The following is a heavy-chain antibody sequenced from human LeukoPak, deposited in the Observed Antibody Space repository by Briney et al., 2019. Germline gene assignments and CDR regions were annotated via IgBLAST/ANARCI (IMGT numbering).Heavy chain of an antibody. D-gene: IGHD6-13*01. V-gene: IGHV4-34*01. CDR3: ARQQLVLGLIT. Sequence: NPSETLSLTCAVYGGSFSGYYWSWIRQPPGKGLEWIGEINHSGSTNYNPSLKSRVTISVDTSKNQFSLKLSSVTAADTAVYYCARQQLVLGLITWGQGPLVTVSS. J-gene: IGHJ4*02. CDR2: INHSGST. CDR1: GGSFSGYY.